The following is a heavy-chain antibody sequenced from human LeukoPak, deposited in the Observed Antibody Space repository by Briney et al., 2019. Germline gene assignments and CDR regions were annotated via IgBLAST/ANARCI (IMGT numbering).Heavy chain of an antibody. Sequence: PGGSLRLSCAASGFTFSTYGMHWVRQAPGKGLEWVALISSDGSNKGYADSVKGRFTISRDNSKNTLYVQMDSLRAEDTAVYYCARGCSSTSCWLRMDVWGQGTTVTVSS. D-gene: IGHD2-2*01. CDR2: ISSDGSNK. J-gene: IGHJ6*02. CDR1: GFTFSTYG. V-gene: IGHV3-30*03. CDR3: ARGCSSTSCWLRMDV.